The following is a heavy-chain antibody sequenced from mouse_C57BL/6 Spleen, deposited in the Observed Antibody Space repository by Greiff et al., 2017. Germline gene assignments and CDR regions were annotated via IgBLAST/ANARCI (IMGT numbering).Heavy chain of an antibody. Sequence: QVQLQQSGPELVKPGASVKISCKASGYAFSSSWMNWVKQRPGKGLEWIGRIYPGDGDTNYNGKFKGKATLTADKSSSTAYMQLSSLTSEDSAVYFCARDYYGSSYVRYFDVWGTGTTVTVSS. CDR3: ARDYYGSSYVRYFDV. CDR2: IYPGDGDT. CDR1: GYAFSSSW. D-gene: IGHD1-1*01. V-gene: IGHV1-82*01. J-gene: IGHJ1*03.